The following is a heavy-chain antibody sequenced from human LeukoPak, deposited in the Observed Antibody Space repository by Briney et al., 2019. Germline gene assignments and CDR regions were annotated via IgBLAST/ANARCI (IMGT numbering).Heavy chain of an antibody. CDR3: TRARGAVAGMMFDY. Sequence: GGSLRLSCTASGFTFGDYAMSWVRQAPGKGLEWVGFIRSKAYGGTTEYAASVKGRFTISRDDSKSIDYLQMNSLKTEDTAVYYCTRARGAVAGMMFDYWGQGTLVTVSS. CDR2: IRSKAYGGTT. V-gene: IGHV3-49*04. CDR1: GFTFGDYA. D-gene: IGHD6-19*01. J-gene: IGHJ4*02.